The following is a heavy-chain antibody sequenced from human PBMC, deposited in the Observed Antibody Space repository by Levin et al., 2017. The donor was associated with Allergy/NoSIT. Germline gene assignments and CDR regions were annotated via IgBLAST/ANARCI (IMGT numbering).Heavy chain of an antibody. CDR1: GGSFSGYY. D-gene: IGHD3-10*01. CDR3: ASTSGKVGPKKIYYYYYGMDG. V-gene: IGHV4-34*01. J-gene: IGHJ6*02. CDR2: INHSGST. Sequence: SETLSLTCAVYGGSFSGYYWSWIRQPPGKGLEWIGEINHSGSTNYNPSLKSRVTISVDTSKNQFSLKLSSVTAADTAVYYCASTSGKVGPKKIYYYYYGMDGWGQGTTVTVSS.